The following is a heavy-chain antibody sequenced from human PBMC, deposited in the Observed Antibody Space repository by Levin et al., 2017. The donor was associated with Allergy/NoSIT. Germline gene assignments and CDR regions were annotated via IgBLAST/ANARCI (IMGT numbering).Heavy chain of an antibody. CDR1: GGSVNSYH. D-gene: IGHD6-13*01. Sequence: SQTLSLTCTVSGGSVNSYHWIWIRQPPGKGLEWIGYSGSTNYNPSLKSRVTISVDTSENQISLKLSSVTAADTAVYYCARGAAPGIYGWFDPWGQGTLVTVSS. J-gene: IGHJ5*02. CDR3: ARGAAPGIYGWFDP. V-gene: IGHV4-4*09. CDR2: SGST.